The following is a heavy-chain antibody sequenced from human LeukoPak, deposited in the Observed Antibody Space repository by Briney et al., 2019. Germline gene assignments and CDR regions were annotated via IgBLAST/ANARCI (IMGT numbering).Heavy chain of an antibody. J-gene: IGHJ6*03. CDR2: ISWDGGST. CDR1: GFTFDDYT. CDR3: AKDMEIRPRNIAAAGTLEGYYYYYYYMDV. V-gene: IGHV3-43*01. Sequence: GGSLRLSCAASGFTFDDYTMHWVRQAPGKGLEWVSLISWDGGSTYYADSVKGRFTISRDNSKNSLYLQMNSLRTEDTALYYCAKDMEIRPRNIAAAGTLEGYYYYYYYMDVWGKGTTVTVSS. D-gene: IGHD6-13*01.